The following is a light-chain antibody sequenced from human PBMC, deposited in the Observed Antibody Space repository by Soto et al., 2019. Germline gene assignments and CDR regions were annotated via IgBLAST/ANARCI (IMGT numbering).Light chain of an antibody. CDR1: QSVSSY. J-gene: IGKJ1*01. CDR3: QQRSNWPRT. V-gene: IGKV3-11*01. CDR2: DAS. Sequence: EIVLTQSPAPLSLSTGERATLSCRASQSVSSYLAWYQQKPGQAPRLLIYDASNRATGIPARFSGSGSGTDFTLPISSLEPEDFAVYYCQQRSNWPRTFGQGTKVDIK.